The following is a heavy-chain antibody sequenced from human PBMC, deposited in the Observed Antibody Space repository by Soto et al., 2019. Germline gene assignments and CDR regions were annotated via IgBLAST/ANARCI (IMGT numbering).Heavy chain of an antibody. CDR3: ARAQYDFWSGYYGRQDYYYGMDV. V-gene: IGHV3-30-3*01. D-gene: IGHD3-3*01. Sequence: GGSLRLSCAASGFTFSSYAMHWVRQAPGKGLEWVAVISYDGSNKYYAEYVKGRFTISRDNSKNTLYLQMNSLRAEDKAVYYSARAQYDFWSGYYGRQDYYYGMDVWGQGTTVTVSS. CDR1: GFTFSSYA. CDR2: ISYDGSNK. J-gene: IGHJ6*02.